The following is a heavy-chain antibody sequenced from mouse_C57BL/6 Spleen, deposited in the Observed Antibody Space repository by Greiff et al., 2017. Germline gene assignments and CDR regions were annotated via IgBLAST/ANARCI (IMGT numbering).Heavy chain of an antibody. D-gene: IGHD1-1*01. CDR3: ARDYYGSSYDY. CDR1: GYSITSGYY. J-gene: IGHJ2*01. V-gene: IGHV3-6*01. Sequence: EVKLLESGPGLVKPSQSLSLTCSVTGYSITSGYYWYWIRQFPRNKLEWMGYISYDGSNNYNPSLKNRISITRDTSKNQVFLKLNSVTTEDTATYYCARDYYGSSYDYWGQGTTLTVSS. CDR2: ISYDGSN.